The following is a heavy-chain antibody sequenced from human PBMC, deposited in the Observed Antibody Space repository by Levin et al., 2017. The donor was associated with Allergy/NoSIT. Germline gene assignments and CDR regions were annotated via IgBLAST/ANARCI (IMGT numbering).Heavy chain of an antibody. V-gene: IGHV5-51*01. Sequence: ASVKVSCKASGYSFSNYWIGWVRQMPGKGLESMGIIFPGDSDTRYSPSFQGQVTIPVDKSISTAYLQWSSLRASDTAMYYCVRQGQGYSYVGYWGQGTLVTVSS. CDR2: IFPGDSDT. CDR3: VRQGQGYSYVGY. J-gene: IGHJ4*02. CDR1: GYSFSNYW. D-gene: IGHD5-18*01.